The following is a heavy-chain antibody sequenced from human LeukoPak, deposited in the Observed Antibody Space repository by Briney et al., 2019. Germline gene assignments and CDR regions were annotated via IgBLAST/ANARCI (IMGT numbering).Heavy chain of an antibody. V-gene: IGHV1-18*04. Sequence: ASVKVSCKAFGYTFTSNYMHWVRQAPGQGPEWMGWISAYNGNTNYAQKLQGRVTMTTDTSTSTAYMELRSLRSDDTAVYYCASSRGKIDAFDIWGQGTMVTVSS. J-gene: IGHJ3*02. CDR1: GYTFTSNY. CDR3: ASSRGKIDAFDI. CDR2: ISAYNGNT.